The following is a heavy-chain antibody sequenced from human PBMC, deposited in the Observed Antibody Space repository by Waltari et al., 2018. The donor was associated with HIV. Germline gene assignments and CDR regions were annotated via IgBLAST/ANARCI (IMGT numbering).Heavy chain of an antibody. CDR3: SKDLLTNIRGGAFDP. V-gene: IGHV3-30*02. J-gene: IGHJ5*02. D-gene: IGHD3-10*01. Sequence: QVQLVESGGGVVQPGGSLGLSWLASGFNFSGYGMHWVRPGPGKGLEWVTFIRYDGSSESYLRSVKGRFTISRDNSKNIVYLQMNSLRPEDTAIYYCSKDLLTNIRGGAFDPWGQGTLVTVSS. CDR1: GFNFSGYG. CDR2: IRYDGSSE.